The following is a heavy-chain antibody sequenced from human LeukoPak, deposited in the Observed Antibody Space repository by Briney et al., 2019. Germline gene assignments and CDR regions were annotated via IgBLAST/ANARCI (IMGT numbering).Heavy chain of an antibody. J-gene: IGHJ4*02. CDR1: GFTVSSNY. V-gene: IGHV4-4*02. D-gene: IGHD1-26*01. Sequence: PGGSLRLSCAASGFTVSSNYMSWVRQPPGKGLEWIGEIYHSGSTNYNPSLKSRVTISLDKSKNQFSLKLSSVTAADTAIYYCAGVGGSFPFDYWGQGTLVTVSS. CDR3: AGVGGSFPFDY. CDR2: IYHSGST.